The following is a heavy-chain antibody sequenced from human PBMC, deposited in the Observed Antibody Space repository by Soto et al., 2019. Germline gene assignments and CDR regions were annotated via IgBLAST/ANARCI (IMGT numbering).Heavy chain of an antibody. D-gene: IGHD5-12*01. J-gene: IGHJ4*02. CDR1: GFTFDDYA. Sequence: GGSLRLSCAASGFTFDDYAMHWVRQAPGKGLEWVSLTSWDGGSTYYADSVKGRFTISRDNSKNSLYLQMNSLRAEDTALYYCAKDKVRYSGYDSNFDYWGQGTLVTVSS. CDR3: AKDKVRYSGYDSNFDY. CDR2: TSWDGGST. V-gene: IGHV3-43D*04.